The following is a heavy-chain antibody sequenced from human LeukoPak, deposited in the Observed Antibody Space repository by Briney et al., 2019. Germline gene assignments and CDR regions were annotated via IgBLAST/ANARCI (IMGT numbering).Heavy chain of an antibody. CDR1: GASITSYY. V-gene: IGHV4-59*01. CDR2: IYNTGST. D-gene: IGHD3-3*01. Sequence: SETLSLTCTVSGASITSYYWIWIRQPPGKGLEWIGYIYNTGSTSYNPSLKSRVTISEDTSKNQYSLKLSSVTAADTAVYYCARGGDYDFWSGYSNYYYMDVWGKGTTVTVSS. CDR3: ARGGDYDFWSGYSNYYYMDV. J-gene: IGHJ6*03.